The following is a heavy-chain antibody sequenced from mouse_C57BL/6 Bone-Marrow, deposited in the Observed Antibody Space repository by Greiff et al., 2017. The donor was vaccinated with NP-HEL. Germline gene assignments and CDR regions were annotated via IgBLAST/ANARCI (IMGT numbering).Heavy chain of an antibody. CDR1: GYTFTDYY. V-gene: IGHV1-19*01. J-gene: IGHJ2*01. Sequence: VQLQQSGPVLVKPGASVKMSCKASGYTFTDYYMNWVKQSHGKSLEWIGVINPYNGGTSYNQKFKGKATLTVDKSSSTAYMELNSLTSEDSAVYYCARHYGYVFDYWGQGTTLTVSS. CDR2: INPYNGGT. CDR3: ARHYGYVFDY. D-gene: IGHD2-2*01.